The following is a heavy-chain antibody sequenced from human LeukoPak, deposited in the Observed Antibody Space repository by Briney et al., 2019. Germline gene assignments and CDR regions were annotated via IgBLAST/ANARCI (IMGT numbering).Heavy chain of an antibody. CDR2: TYYRSQSYS. CDR1: GDSVSSNSAA. D-gene: IGHD7-27*01. Sequence: SQTLSLTCAISGDSVSSNSAAWNWIRQSPSRGLEWLGRTYYRSQSYSDYAVSVKSLITINPDTSKNQFSLQLNSVTPEDAAVYYCAGGTGVFDYWGQGALVTVSS. CDR3: AGGTGVFDY. V-gene: IGHV6-1*01. J-gene: IGHJ4*02.